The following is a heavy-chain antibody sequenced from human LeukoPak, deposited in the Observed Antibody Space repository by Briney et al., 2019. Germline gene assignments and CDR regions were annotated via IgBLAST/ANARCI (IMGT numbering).Heavy chain of an antibody. CDR3: ARKSPLIRGTLAFDI. D-gene: IGHD3-10*01. V-gene: IGHV3-7*03. CDR1: GFTFSSYW. CDR2: IKQDGSEK. Sequence: GGSLRLSCAASGFTFSSYWMSWVRQAPGKGLEWVANIKQDGSEKYYVDSVKGRFTISRDNAKNSLYLQMNSLRAEDTAVYYCARKSPLIRGTLAFDIWGQGTMVTVSS. J-gene: IGHJ3*02.